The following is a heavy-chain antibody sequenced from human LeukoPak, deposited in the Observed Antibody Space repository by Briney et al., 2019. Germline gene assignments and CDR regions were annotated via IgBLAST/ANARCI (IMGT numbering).Heavy chain of an antibody. V-gene: IGHV3-30*18. CDR2: ISYDGSNK. Sequence: LSLTCTVSGGSISSGGYYWSWVRQAPGKGLEWVAVISYDGSNKYYADSVKGRFTISRDNSKNTLYLQMNSLRAEDTAVYYCAKDWGYDFWSGRFDYWGQGTLVTVSS. CDR3: AKDWGYDFWSGRFDY. D-gene: IGHD3-3*01. J-gene: IGHJ4*02. CDR1: GGSISSGG.